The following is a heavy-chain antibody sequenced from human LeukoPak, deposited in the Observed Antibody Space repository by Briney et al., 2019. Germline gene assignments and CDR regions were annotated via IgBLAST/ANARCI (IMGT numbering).Heavy chain of an antibody. CDR1: GYSISSGYY. V-gene: IGHV4-38-2*02. Sequence: SETLSLTCAVSGYSISSGYYWGWIRQPPGKGLEWIGSIYHSGSTYYNPSLKSRVTISVDTSKNQSSLKLSSVTAADTAVYYCARDGGYYRFDPWGQGTLVTVSS. J-gene: IGHJ5*02. D-gene: IGHD2-15*01. CDR3: ARDGGYYRFDP. CDR2: IYHSGST.